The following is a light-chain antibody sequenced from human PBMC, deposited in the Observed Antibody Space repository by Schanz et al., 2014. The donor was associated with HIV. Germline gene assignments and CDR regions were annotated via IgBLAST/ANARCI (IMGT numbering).Light chain of an antibody. J-gene: IGKJ1*01. V-gene: IGKV1-5*03. CDR1: QDISNY. CDR2: KAT. CDR3: QHYDSYPWT. Sequence: DIQMTQSPSSLSASVGDRVTITCQASQDISNYLNWYQQKPGKAPKVLIYKATTLESGVPSRFSGSGSGTEFTLTISSLQPDDSATYYCQHYDSYPWTFGQGTKVEI.